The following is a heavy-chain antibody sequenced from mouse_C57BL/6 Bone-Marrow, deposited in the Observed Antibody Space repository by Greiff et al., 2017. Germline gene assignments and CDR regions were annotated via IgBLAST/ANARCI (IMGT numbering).Heavy chain of an antibody. V-gene: IGHV1-15*01. CDR3: TNFYYYGSSFV. D-gene: IGHD1-1*01. J-gene: IGHJ1*03. CDR1: GYTFTDYE. Sequence: LQESGAELVRPGASVTLSCKASGYTFTDYEMHWVKQTPVHGLEWIGAIDPETGGTAYNQKFKGKAILTADKSSSTAYMELRSLTSEDSAVYYCTNFYYYGSSFVWGTGTTVTVSS. CDR2: IDPETGGT.